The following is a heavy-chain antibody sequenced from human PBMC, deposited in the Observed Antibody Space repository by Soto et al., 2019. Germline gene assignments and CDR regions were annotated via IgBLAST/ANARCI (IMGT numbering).Heavy chain of an antibody. D-gene: IGHD3-3*01. CDR2: IIPIFGTA. CDR3: ARESAYDFWSGYGICYYYGMDV. V-gene: IGHV1-69*13. J-gene: IGHJ6*02. Sequence: SVKVSCKASGGTFSSYAISWVRQAPGQGLEWMGGIIPIFGTANYAQKFQGRVTITADESTSTAYMELSSLRSEDTAVYYCARESAYDFWSGYGICYYYGMDVWG. CDR1: GGTFSSYA.